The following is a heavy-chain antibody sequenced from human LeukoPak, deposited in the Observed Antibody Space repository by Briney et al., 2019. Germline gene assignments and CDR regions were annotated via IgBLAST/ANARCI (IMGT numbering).Heavy chain of an antibody. CDR2: IYFNGKT. V-gene: IGHV4-30-4*01. CDR1: GDSITSGDYY. CDR3: ARDFVSDGSGSYFPDAFDI. J-gene: IGHJ3*02. Sequence: SETLSLTCTVSGDSITSGDYYWGWIRQPPGKGLEWIGYIYFNGKTYYSPSLKRRVTISLDRSKNHFSLKLSSVTAADTAVYYCARDFVSDGSGSYFPDAFDIWGQGTMVTVSS. D-gene: IGHD3-10*01.